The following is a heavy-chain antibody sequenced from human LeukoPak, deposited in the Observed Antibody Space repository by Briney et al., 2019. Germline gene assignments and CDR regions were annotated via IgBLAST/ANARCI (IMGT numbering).Heavy chain of an antibody. CDR3: VRGVGGSSYLDY. V-gene: IGHV3-74*01. CDR2: IKTDGSWT. CDR1: GFTFSDHW. Sequence: GGSLRLSCAASGFTFSDHWMHWVRQVPGKGLVWVSRIKTDGSWTNDADSVKGRFTISRDNAENTLYLRMNSLRVEDTAVYYCVRGVGGSSYLDYWGQGALVTVSS. D-gene: IGHD3-16*01. J-gene: IGHJ4*02.